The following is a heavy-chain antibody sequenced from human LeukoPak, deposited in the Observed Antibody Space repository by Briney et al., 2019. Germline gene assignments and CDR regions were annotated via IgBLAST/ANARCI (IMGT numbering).Heavy chain of an antibody. Sequence: GASVKVSCKASGYTFTGYYMHWVRQAPGQGLEWMGGIIPIFGTANYAQKFQGRVTITTDESTSTAYMELSSLRSEDTAVYYCARGSYYDFWSDRFYYMDVWGKGTTVTVSS. J-gene: IGHJ6*03. CDR2: IIPIFGTA. V-gene: IGHV1-69*05. CDR1: GYTFTGYY. CDR3: ARGSYYDFWSDRFYYMDV. D-gene: IGHD3-3*01.